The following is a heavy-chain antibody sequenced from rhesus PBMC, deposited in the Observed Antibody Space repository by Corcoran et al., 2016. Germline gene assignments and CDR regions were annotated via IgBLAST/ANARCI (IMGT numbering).Heavy chain of an antibody. Sequence: EVQLVQSGAEVKRPGESLKSSCKTSGYSFTSYWISWVRQMPGKGLEWMGAIDPSDSDTRYSPSFQGQVTISADKSISTAYLQWSSLKASDSATYYCAKSEDYYGSGWRSWGQGVLVTVSS. CDR3: AKSEDYYGSGWRS. CDR2: IDPSDSDT. D-gene: IGHD3-28*01. CDR1: GYSFTSYW. J-gene: IGHJ4*01. V-gene: IGHV5-2*01.